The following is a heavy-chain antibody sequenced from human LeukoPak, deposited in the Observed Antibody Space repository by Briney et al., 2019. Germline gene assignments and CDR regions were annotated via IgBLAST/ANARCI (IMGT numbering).Heavy chain of an antibody. Sequence: ASVKVSCKPSGYTFNTYGITWVRQAPGQGLEWMGWTSPYNGNANYAQKFQGRVTLTTDTSTSTAYMELRSLRSEDTAVYYCASAIIAAAGTPTFDYWGQGTLVTVSS. J-gene: IGHJ4*02. V-gene: IGHV1-18*01. CDR2: TSPYNGNA. D-gene: IGHD6-13*01. CDR3: ASAIIAAAGTPTFDY. CDR1: GYTFNTYG.